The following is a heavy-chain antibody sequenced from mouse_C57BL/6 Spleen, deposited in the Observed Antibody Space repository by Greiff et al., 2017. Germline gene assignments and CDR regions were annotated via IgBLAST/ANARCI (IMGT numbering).Heavy chain of an antibody. CDR2: IHPSDSDT. V-gene: IGHV1-74*01. CDR1: GYTFTSYW. D-gene: IGHD1-1*01. CDR3: ARSPTVVTTRAMDY. J-gene: IGHJ4*01. Sequence: QVQLQQPGAELVKPGASVKVSCKASGYTFTSYWMHWVKQRPGQGLEWIGRIHPSDSDTNYNEKFKGKATFTADTSSNTAYMQLSSLTTEDSAIYYCARSPTVVTTRAMDYWGQGTSVTVSS.